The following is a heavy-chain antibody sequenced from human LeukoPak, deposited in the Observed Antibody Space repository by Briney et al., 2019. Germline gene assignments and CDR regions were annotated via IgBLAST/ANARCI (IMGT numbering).Heavy chain of an antibody. V-gene: IGHV3-11*04. Sequence: GGSLRLSCVASGFTFRDSYMNWIRQAPGKGLEWISYITSSGTTMYYADSVRGRFTISRDNAKNSLYLHMNSLRADDTGIYYCARGYSNYYYGMDVWGQGTTVTVAS. J-gene: IGHJ6*01. CDR2: ITSSGTTM. CDR1: GFTFRDSY. CDR3: ARGYSNYYYGMDV. D-gene: IGHD2-15*01.